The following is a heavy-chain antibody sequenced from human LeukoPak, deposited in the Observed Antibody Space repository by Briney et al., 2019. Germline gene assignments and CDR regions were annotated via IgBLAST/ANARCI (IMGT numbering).Heavy chain of an antibody. CDR3: AKAGYGSGSYLRYYYYGMDV. CDR2: IYWDDDK. V-gene: IGHV2-5*02. D-gene: IGHD3-10*01. CDR1: GLSLNTAGVG. Sequence: SGPTLVNPTQTLTLTCTLSGLSLNTAGVGVGWIRQPPGKALEWLALIYWDDDKRYSPSLKTRLTITKDTSKNQVVLTVTNMDPVDTATYYCAKAGYGSGSYLRYYYYGMDVWGQGTTVTVSS. J-gene: IGHJ6*02.